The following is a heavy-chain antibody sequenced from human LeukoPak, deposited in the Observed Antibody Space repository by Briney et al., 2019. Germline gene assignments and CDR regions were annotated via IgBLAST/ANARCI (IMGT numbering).Heavy chain of an antibody. J-gene: IGHJ3*02. CDR2: FDPEDGET. V-gene: IGHV1-24*01. CDR3: ATDRKRGSGSHYDAFDI. D-gene: IGHD3-10*01. Sequence: ASVKVSCKVSGYTLTELSMHWVRQAPGKGLEWMGGFDPEDGETIYAQKFQGRVTMTEDTSTDTAYMELSSLRSEDTAVYYCATDRKRGSGSHYDAFDIWGQGTMVTVSS. CDR1: GYTLTELS.